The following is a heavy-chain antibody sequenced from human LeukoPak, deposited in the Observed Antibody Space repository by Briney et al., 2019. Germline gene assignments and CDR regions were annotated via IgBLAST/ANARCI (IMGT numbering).Heavy chain of an antibody. Sequence: SETLSLTCAVSGGSISRGGYSWSWIRQPPGKGLEWIGYIYHSGSTYYNPSLKSRVTISVDRSKNQDSLKLSSVTAADSAVYYYARTLYGSLRQLHDYWGKGTLVTVSS. D-gene: IGHD3-10*01. J-gene: IGHJ4*02. V-gene: IGHV4-30-2*01. CDR3: ARTLYGSLRQLHDY. CDR2: IYHSGST. CDR1: GGSISRGGYS.